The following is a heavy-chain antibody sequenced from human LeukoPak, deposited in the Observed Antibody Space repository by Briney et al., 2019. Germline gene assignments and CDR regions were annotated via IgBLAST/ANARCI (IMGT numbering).Heavy chain of an antibody. J-gene: IGHJ6*03. V-gene: IGHV4-59*02. CDR1: GGSVSDYY. D-gene: IGHD2-2*01. CDR3: ASSSWNYYYYYMDV. Sequence: SETLSLTCTVSGGSVSDYYWSWIRQSPGKGLEWIGYIYYTGSTSYNPSLRSRVTMSADTSKNQFSLKLSSVTAADTAVYYCASSSWNYYYYYMDVWGKGTTVTVSS. CDR2: IYYTGST.